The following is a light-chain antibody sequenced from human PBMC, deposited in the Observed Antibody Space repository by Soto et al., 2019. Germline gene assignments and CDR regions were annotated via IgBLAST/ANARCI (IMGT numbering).Light chain of an antibody. Sequence: EIVLTQSPGTLSLSPGERATLSCRASQAISSNCLVWYQVKSGRAPRFLIYGTSSRATGIPDRFSGSGSGTDFSLTISRLEPEDFAVYYCHQYGSSPTTLGQGTKVDIK. CDR3: HQYGSSPTT. CDR2: GTS. CDR1: QAISSNC. J-gene: IGKJ1*01. V-gene: IGKV3-20*01.